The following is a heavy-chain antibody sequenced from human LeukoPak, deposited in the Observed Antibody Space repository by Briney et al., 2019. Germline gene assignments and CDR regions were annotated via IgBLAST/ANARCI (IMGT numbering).Heavy chain of an antibody. J-gene: IGHJ4*02. Sequence: GGSLRLSCAGSGCTFSSYAMSWVRQAPGKGLEWVSAISGSGGSTYYADSVKGRFTISRDNSKNTLYLQMNSLRAEDTAVYYCAIRYYGSGSYSYWGQGTLVTVSS. V-gene: IGHV3-23*01. CDR3: AIRYYGSGSYSY. D-gene: IGHD3-10*01. CDR1: GCTFSSYA. CDR2: ISGSGGST.